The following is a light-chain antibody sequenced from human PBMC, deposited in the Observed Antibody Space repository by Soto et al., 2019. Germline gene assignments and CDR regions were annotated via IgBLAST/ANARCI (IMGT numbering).Light chain of an antibody. Sequence: DSQMTQSPSSLSASVGDRVTITCRASQNINNYLNWYQHKPGEAPKLLISAASNLQRGVPPRFSGSGSGTDFTLTISNLQPEDFATYYCQKSNIAPYTFGQGTKLEI. V-gene: IGKV1-39*01. CDR1: QNINNY. J-gene: IGKJ2*01. CDR3: QKSNIAPYT. CDR2: AAS.